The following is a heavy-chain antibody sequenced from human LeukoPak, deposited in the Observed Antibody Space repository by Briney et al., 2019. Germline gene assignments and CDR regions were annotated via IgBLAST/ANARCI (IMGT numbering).Heavy chain of an antibody. CDR3: ARGRAVTGSTVIDY. CDR1: GFTFSSNA. V-gene: IGHV3-30-3*01. CDR2: ISSDGGNR. Sequence: HPGGSLRLSCAASGFTFSSNAMHWVRRAPGKALEWVATISSDGGNRYYSDSVEGRFTISRDNSKNTLYLQMNSLRPEDTAVFHCARGRAVTGSTVIDYWGQGTLVTVSS. D-gene: IGHD6-19*01. J-gene: IGHJ4*02.